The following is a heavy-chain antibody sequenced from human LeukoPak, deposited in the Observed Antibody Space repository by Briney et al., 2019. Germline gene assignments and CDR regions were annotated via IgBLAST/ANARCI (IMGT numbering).Heavy chain of an antibody. CDR2: ISGFNGNT. D-gene: IGHD3-10*01. CDR3: ARMVRGVPYYYGMDV. CDR1: GYTFSNYG. Sequence: ASVKVSCKASGYTFSNYGISWVRQAPGQGLEWMGWISGFNGNTNYGQKVQGRVTMTTDTPTITAYMELRSLRSDDTAVYYCARMVRGVPYYYGMDVWGQGTTVTVSS. J-gene: IGHJ6*02. V-gene: IGHV1-18*01.